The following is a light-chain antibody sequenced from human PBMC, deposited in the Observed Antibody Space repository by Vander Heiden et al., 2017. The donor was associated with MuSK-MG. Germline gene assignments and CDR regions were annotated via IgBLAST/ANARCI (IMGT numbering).Light chain of an antibody. J-gene: IGLJ3*02. V-gene: IGLV2-23*01. CDR3: SSYAGDYTHV. CDR1: RSDVGSYNL. CDR2: EGI. Sequence: SALTQPASVSGSPGQSVTIACTGVRSDVGSYNLVSWYQQVPGKAPKLMVYEGIERPSGVSDRFSGSKSGNTASLTISGLQVEDEGDYYCSSYAGDYTHVFGGGTRLTVL.